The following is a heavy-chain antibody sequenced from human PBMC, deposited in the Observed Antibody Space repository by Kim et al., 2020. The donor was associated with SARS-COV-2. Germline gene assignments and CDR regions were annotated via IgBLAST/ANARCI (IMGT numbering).Heavy chain of an antibody. Sequence: GESLKISCKGSGYSFTSYWISWVRQMPGKGLEWMGRIDPSDSYTNYSPSFQGHVTISADKSISTAYLQWSSLKASDTAMYYCVLGLSIPYYFDYWGQGTLVTVSS. D-gene: IGHD6-6*01. V-gene: IGHV5-10-1*01. CDR3: VLGLSIPYYFDY. CDR1: GYSFTSYW. CDR2: IDPSDSYT. J-gene: IGHJ4*02.